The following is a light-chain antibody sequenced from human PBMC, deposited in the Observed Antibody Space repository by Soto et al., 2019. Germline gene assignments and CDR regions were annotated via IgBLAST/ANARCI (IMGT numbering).Light chain of an antibody. J-gene: IGKJ1*01. CDR2: DAS. CDR1: QSINMW. CDR3: QKYETFSGT. V-gene: IGKV1-5*01. Sequence: DIQMTQSPATLSASVGDRVTISCRASQSINMWLAWYQQKPGKAPKLLIYDASSLESEVPSRFSGSGSGTEFTLSIGSLQPDDFATYYCQKYETFSGTFGPGTKV.